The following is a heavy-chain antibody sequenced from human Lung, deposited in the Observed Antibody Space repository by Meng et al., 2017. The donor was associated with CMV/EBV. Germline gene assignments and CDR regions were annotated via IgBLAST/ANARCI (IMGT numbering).Heavy chain of an antibody. J-gene: IGHJ6*02. CDR2: ISSSYAV. CDR3: ARVLLDVRGWYYQGMDV. CDR1: GFRFSDYY. Sequence: GGSXRLSCAASGFRFSDYYMTWIRQAPGKGLEWVSYISSSYAVDYADSLKGRFTISRDNAKNSLYLQMNSLRAEDTAVYYCARVLLDVRGWYYQGMDVWGQGTXVTVSS. V-gene: IGHV3-69-1*01. D-gene: IGHD6-19*01.